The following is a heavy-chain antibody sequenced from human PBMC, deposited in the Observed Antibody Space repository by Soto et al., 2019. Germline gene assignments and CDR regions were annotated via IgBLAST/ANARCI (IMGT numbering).Heavy chain of an antibody. CDR2: IYSGGST. V-gene: IGHV3-53*02. CDR1: GFTVSSNY. D-gene: IGHD3-22*01. J-gene: IGHJ3*02. CDR3: ARDQGPTYYYDSIGAFDI. Sequence: EVQLVETGGGLIQPGGSLRLSCAASGFTVSSNYMSWVRQAPGKGLEWVSVIYSGGSTYYADSVKGRFTICRDNSKNTLYLQMNSLRAEDTAVYYCARDQGPTYYYDSIGAFDIWGQGTMVTVSS.